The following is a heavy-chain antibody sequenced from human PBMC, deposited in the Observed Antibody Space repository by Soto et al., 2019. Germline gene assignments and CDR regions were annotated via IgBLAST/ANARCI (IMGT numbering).Heavy chain of an antibody. Sequence: EVQLVETGGGLIQPGGSLRLSCAASGFTVSSNYMSWVRQAPGKGLEWVSVIYSGGSTYYADSVKGRFTISRDNSKNTMYLQMNSLRSEDTAVYYCARPGSGYDVLTGQYFYYFHAVDVWGLGTTVTVSS. J-gene: IGHJ6*02. CDR1: GFTVSSNY. V-gene: IGHV3-53*05. CDR3: ARPGSGYDVLTGQYFYYFHAVDV. D-gene: IGHD3-16*01. CDR2: IYSGGST.